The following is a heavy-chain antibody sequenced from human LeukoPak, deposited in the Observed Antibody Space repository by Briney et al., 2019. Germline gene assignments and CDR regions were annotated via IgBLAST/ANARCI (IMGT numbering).Heavy chain of an antibody. J-gene: IGHJ6*03. V-gene: IGHV4-39*07. CDR2: IYYSGNT. D-gene: IGHD6-19*01. Sequence: SETLSLTCTVSGGSISSSNYYWGWIRQPPGKGLEWIGSIYYSGNTYYNPSLKSRLTISVDTSKNQFSLRLRSVTAADTAVYYCAGGDEIAVAGMGYYCYYMDVWGKGTTVTVSS. CDR1: GGSISSSNYY. CDR3: AGGDEIAVAGMGYYCYYMDV.